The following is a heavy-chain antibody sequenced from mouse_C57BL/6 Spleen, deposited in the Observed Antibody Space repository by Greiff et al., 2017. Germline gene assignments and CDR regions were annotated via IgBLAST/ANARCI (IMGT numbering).Heavy chain of an antibody. CDR2: IDPETGGT. Sequence: QVQLKQSGAELVRPGASVTLSCKASGYTFTDYEMHWVKQTPVHGLEWIGAIDPETGGTAYNQKFKGKAILTADKSSSTAYMELRSLTSEDSAVYYCTRATVVGGVFDYWGQGTTLTVSS. J-gene: IGHJ2*01. V-gene: IGHV1-15*01. CDR1: GYTFTDYE. CDR3: TRATVVGGVFDY. D-gene: IGHD1-1*01.